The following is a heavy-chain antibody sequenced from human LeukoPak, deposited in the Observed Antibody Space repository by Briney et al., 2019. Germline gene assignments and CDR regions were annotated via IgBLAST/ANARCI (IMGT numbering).Heavy chain of an antibody. CDR1: GYTFTSYD. CDR2: MNPNSGNT. Sequence: GASVKVSCKASGYTFTSYDINWVRQATGQGIEWMGWMNPNSGNTGYAQKFQGRVTMTRNTSISTAYMELSSLRSEDTAVYYCARGSSSWYFDRSRLSDYWGQGTLVTVSS. CDR3: ARGSSSWYFDRSRLSDY. D-gene: IGHD6-13*01. J-gene: IGHJ4*02. V-gene: IGHV1-8*01.